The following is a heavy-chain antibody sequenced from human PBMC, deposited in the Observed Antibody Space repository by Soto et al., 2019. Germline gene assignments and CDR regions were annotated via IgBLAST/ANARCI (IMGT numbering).Heavy chain of an antibody. V-gene: IGHV4-34*01. D-gene: IGHD1-26*01. J-gene: IGHJ6*02. Sequence: SETLSLTCAVYGGSFSGYYWSWIRQPPGKGLEWIGEINHSGSTNYNPSLKSRVTISVDTSKNQFSLKLSSVTAADTAVYYCARGVKAGAAYGMDVWGQGTTVTVSS. CDR3: ARGVKAGAAYGMDV. CDR2: INHSGST. CDR1: GGSFSGYY.